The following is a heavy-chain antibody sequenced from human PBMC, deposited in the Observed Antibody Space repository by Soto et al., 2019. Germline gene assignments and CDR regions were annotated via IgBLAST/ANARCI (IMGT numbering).Heavy chain of an antibody. CDR1: GYTFTSSG. V-gene: IGHV1-18*01. CDR3: ARAIFYQGSDSRGYSFDAFDF. D-gene: IGHD3-22*01. Sequence: QVQLVQSGAEVKKPGASVKVSCKASGYTFTSSGMSWVRQAPGQGLEWMGWISAHTGSSEYAQRFQGRVTMTTDRSTRTAYMELRSLRSDDTAVYYCARAIFYQGSDSRGYSFDAFDFWGPGTLVTVSS. CDR2: ISAHTGSS. J-gene: IGHJ3*01.